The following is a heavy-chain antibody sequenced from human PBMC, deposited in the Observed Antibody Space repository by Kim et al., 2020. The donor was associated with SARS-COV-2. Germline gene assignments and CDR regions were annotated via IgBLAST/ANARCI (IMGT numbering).Heavy chain of an antibody. CDR3: ARGHSSFDI. CDR2: SYTT. Sequence: SYTTEYAASVKGRFTVSRDDSANSLYLQMNSLRTEDTAVYYCARGHSSFDIWGQGTMVTVSS. V-gene: IGHV3-72*01. J-gene: IGHJ3*02.